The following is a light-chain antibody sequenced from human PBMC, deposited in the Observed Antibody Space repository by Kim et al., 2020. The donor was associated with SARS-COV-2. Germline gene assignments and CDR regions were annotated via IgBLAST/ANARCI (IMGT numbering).Light chain of an antibody. CDR1: QSVSIW. Sequence: ASIGDRVTITCRASQSVSIWLAWYQQKAEKAPKLLIYKASSLESGVPSRFSGSGSGTEFTLTISSLQPDDFATYYCQQYNTSPLTFGQGTKVDIK. CDR3: QQYNTSPLT. V-gene: IGKV1-5*03. J-gene: IGKJ1*01. CDR2: KAS.